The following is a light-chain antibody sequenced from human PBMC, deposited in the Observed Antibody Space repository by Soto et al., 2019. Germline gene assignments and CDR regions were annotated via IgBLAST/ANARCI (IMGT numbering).Light chain of an antibody. J-gene: IGKJ4*01. CDR3: QQDNSYSLT. V-gene: IGKV1-5*01. CDR2: DAS. CDR1: QSISSW. Sequence: DIQMPQSPSTLSASVGDRVTITCRASQSISSWLAWYQQKPGKAPKLLIYDASSLESGVPSRFSGSGSGTESTLTISSLQPDDVATYYCQQDNSYSLTFGGGTKVYIK.